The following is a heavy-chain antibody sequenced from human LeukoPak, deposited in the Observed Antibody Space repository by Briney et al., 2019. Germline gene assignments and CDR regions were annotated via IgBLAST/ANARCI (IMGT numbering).Heavy chain of an antibody. CDR2: ISESGSGT. CDR3: AKDIAQGYTFGSIEQDY. V-gene: IGHV3-23*01. Sequence: GGSLRLSCAASGFTFTSYTMSWVRQAPGKGLEWVSAISESGSGTYYADSVKGRFTISRDNSKDTLSLQMNSLRAEDTAVYYCAKDIAQGYTFGSIEQDYWGQGTLVTVSS. D-gene: IGHD5-18*01. J-gene: IGHJ4*02. CDR1: GFTFTSYT.